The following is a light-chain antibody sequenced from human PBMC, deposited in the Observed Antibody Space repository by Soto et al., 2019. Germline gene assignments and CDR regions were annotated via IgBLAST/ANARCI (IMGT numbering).Light chain of an antibody. Sequence: EIVMTQSPAILSLSPGETATLSCRASQSIATNFAWYQQRPGQAPRLLIYGASTRATDVPARFSGSVSGTEFILPVTRLQSEDFAVYYCQQYNSWPPLFTFGPGTTLDL. V-gene: IGKV3D-15*01. CDR3: QQYNSWPPLFT. J-gene: IGKJ3*01. CDR1: QSIATN. CDR2: GAS.